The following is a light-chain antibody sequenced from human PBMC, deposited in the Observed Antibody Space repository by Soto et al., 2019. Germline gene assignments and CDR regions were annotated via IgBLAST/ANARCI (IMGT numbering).Light chain of an antibody. CDR2: DAS. CDR3: QQRSDWPPIT. V-gene: IGKV3-11*01. Sequence: EIVLTQSPATLSLSPGERATLSCRASQSVRSYLAWYQQKPGQAPRLLIYDASNRATGIPVRFSGSGSGTDFTLTISSLEPEDFAFYYCQQRSDWPPITFGHGTRLEIK. CDR1: QSVRSY. J-gene: IGKJ5*01.